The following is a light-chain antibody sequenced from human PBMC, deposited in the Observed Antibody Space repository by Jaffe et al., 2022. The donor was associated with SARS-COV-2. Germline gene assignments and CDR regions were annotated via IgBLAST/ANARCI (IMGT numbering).Light chain of an antibody. CDR3: CSSAGTYTWV. J-gene: IGLJ3*02. CDR2: NVS. CDR1: SSDVGGYNY. V-gene: IGLV2-11*01. Sequence: QSALTQPRSVSGSPGQSVTISCTGTSSDVGGYNYVSWYQQNPGKAPKLIINNVSKRPSGVPDRFSGSKSGNTASLTISGLQAEDEADYYCCSSAGTYTWVFGGGTKLTVL.